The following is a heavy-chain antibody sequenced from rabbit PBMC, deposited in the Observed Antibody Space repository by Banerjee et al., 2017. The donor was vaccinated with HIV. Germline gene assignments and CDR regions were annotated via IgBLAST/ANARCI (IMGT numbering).Heavy chain of an antibody. Sequence: QEQLKESGGGLVQPEGSLTLTCKASGSDISSNAMCWVRQAPGKGLEWIACINTISGDTVYASWAKGRFTISKTSSTTVTLQMTSLTAADTATYFCARGTYYGYGYGGPPYFNLWGPGTLVTVS. V-gene: IGHV1S45*01. D-gene: IGHD6-1*01. CDR2: INTISGDT. CDR3: ARGTYYGYGYGGPPYFNL. J-gene: IGHJ4*01. CDR1: GSDISSNA.